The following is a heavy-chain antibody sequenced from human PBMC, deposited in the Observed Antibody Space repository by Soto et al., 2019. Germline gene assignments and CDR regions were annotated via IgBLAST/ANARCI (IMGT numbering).Heavy chain of an antibody. CDR1: GGSISSHY. CDR3: ARDGREASGIDV. D-gene: IGHD1-26*01. Sequence: QVQLEESGPGLVKPSETLSLTCTVSGGSISSHYWSWVRQAPGKGLEWLGCIYYRGNTFYNPSLKRRGTISVDTSNNQFSLKLDSVTPADTAVYYCARDGREASGIDVWGQGTAVTVSS. J-gene: IGHJ6*02. V-gene: IGHV4-59*11. CDR2: IYYRGNT.